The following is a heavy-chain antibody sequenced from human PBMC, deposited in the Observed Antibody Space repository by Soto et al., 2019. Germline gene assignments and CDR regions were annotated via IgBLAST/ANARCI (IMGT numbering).Heavy chain of an antibody. D-gene: IGHD6-19*01. CDR3: ARGVDGSGWRFDP. Sequence: SETLSLTCTVSGGSISSYYWSWIRQPPGKGLEWIGYIYYSGSTNYNPSLKSRVTISVDTSKNQFSLKLSSVTAADTAVYYCARGVDGSGWRFDPWGQGTLVTVSS. CDR2: IYYSGST. J-gene: IGHJ5*02. CDR1: GGSISSYY. V-gene: IGHV4-59*01.